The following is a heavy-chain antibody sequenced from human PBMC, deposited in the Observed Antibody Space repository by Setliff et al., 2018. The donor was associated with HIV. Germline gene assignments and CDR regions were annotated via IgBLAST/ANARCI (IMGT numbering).Heavy chain of an antibody. Sequence: ASVKVSCKASGYIFTDYYMHWVRQAPGQELGWMGRINPNSGTANYAQKFQGRVTITTDESTITAYMELSSLRSEDTAVYYCARDTGQQLVGFDIWGQGTMVTVS. J-gene: IGHJ3*02. V-gene: IGHV1-2*06. CDR1: GYIFTDYY. D-gene: IGHD6-13*01. CDR3: ARDTGQQLVGFDI. CDR2: INPNSGTA.